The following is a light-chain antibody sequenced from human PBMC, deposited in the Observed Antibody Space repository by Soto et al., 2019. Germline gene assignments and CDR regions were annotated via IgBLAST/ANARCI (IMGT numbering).Light chain of an antibody. Sequence: EIVMTQSPATLSVSPGERATLSCRASQSVSRNLSWYQQKPGQAPRLLIYGASTRATGIPARFSGSGSGTEFTLTISSLQSEDFAVYYCQQYNNWPRKFGQGNKVEIK. CDR3: QQYNNWPRK. J-gene: IGKJ1*01. V-gene: IGKV3-15*01. CDR1: QSVSRN. CDR2: GAS.